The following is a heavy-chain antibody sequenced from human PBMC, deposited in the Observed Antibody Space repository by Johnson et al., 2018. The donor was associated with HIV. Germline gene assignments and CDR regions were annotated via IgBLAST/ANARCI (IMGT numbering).Heavy chain of an antibody. D-gene: IGHD3-16*01. CDR1: GFTFDDYA. CDR2: INWNGGST. CDR3: ARGRGALDI. Sequence: EVQLVESGGGLVQPGRSLRLSCAASGFTFDDYAMHWVRQAPGKGLEWVSGINWNGGSTGYADSVKGRFTISRDNAKNSLYLKMNSLRAEDTAVYYCARGRGALDIWGQGTMVTVPS. J-gene: IGHJ3*02. V-gene: IGHV3-20*04.